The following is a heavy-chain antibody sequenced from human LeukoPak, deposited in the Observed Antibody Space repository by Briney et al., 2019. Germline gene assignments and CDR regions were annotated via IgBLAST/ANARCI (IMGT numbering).Heavy chain of an antibody. D-gene: IGHD2-2*01. CDR3: ARLRYCSSTSCYPPYYYYGMDV. CDR2: IYYNGST. CDR1: GFTFSSYA. V-gene: IGHV4-39*01. Sequence: PGGSLRLSCAASGFTFSSYAMSWVRQAPGKGLEWIGSIYYNGSTYYNPSLKSRVTISVDTSKNQFSLKLSSVTAADTAVYYCARLRYCSSTSCYPPYYYYGMDVWGQGTTVTVSS. J-gene: IGHJ6*02.